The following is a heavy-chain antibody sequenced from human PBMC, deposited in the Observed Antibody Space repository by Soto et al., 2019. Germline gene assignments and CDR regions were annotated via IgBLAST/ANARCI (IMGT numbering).Heavy chain of an antibody. CDR3: ARHFLREQPHDF. V-gene: IGHV5-51*01. J-gene: IGHJ4*02. D-gene: IGHD6-13*01. CDR2: IYPGNSDT. Sequence: GESLKISCNGSGYSFTSYCIGLVLQMPGKGLEWMGIIYPGNSDTRYSPSFQGQVTISADTSISTAYLQWSSLKASDTAMYYCARHFLREQPHDFWGQGTLVTVSS. CDR1: GYSFTSYC.